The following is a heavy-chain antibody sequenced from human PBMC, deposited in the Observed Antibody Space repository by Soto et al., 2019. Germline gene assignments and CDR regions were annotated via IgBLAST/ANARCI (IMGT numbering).Heavy chain of an antibody. CDR2: INYSGNT. D-gene: IGHD1-26*01. CDR1: GGSFSGYY. Sequence: SETLSLTCAAYGGSFSGYYWSWIRQPPGKGLEWIGEINYSGNTNYNPSLKSRVSISVDTSKNQLFLNMSSVTAADTAMYYCARHHVRGRTIVGAAEYWGQGTLVTVSS. J-gene: IGHJ4*02. V-gene: IGHV4-34*01. CDR3: ARHHVRGRTIVGAAEY.